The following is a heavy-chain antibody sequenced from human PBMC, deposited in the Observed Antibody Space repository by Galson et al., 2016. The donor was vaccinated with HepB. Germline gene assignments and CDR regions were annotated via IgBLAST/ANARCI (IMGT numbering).Heavy chain of an antibody. CDR1: GGSVNSASYY. CDR3: AREHSRLRIFGAFDF. D-gene: IGHD3-3*01. J-gene: IGHJ3*01. Sequence: SETLSLTCTVSGGSVNSASYYWTWIRQSPGKGLEWIGYIYYSGNTYYNPSLKSRVNISADKSKNQFSLKLSSVTAADPAVYYCAREHSRLRIFGAFDFWGQGSMVTVSS. V-gene: IGHV4-61*01. CDR2: IYYSGNT.